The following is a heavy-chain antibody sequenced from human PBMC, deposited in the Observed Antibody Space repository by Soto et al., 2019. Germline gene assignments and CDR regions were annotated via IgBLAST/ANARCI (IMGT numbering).Heavy chain of an antibody. J-gene: IGHJ6*03. CDR2: ISSNGVGT. V-gene: IGHV3-64*01. CDR3: ARRARPDFYNMDV. CDR1: GFTLSGYA. D-gene: IGHD6-6*01. Sequence: GGSLRLSCAASGFTLSGYAMDWVRQAPGKGLEYVSGISSNGVGTYYANSVQGRFTISRDNSKNTVYLQMGSLRPEDMAVYYCARRARPDFYNMDVGGKGTTVTVSS.